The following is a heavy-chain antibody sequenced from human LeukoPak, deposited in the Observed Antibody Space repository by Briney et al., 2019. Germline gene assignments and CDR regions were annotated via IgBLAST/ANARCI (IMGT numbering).Heavy chain of an antibody. Sequence: GGSLRLSCAASGLTFSSYAMSWVRQAPGKGLEWVSGISGSGGTTYYADSVKGRFTISRDNSKNTYLQMNSLRAEDTAAYYCAKDSRSTLPRGRLDYWGQGTLSLSP. D-gene: IGHD2-21*02. CDR3: AKDSRSTLPRGRLDY. CDR2: ISGSGGTT. CDR1: GLTFSSYA. J-gene: IGHJ4*02. V-gene: IGHV3-23*01.